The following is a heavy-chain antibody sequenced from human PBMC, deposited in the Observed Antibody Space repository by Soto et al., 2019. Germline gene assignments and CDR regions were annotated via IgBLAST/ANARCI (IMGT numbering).Heavy chain of an antibody. D-gene: IGHD3-10*01. CDR1: GGTFSSYA. J-gene: IGHJ5*02. Sequence: QVQLVQSGAEVKKPGSSVKVSCKASGGTFSSYAISWVRQAPGQGVEWMGGIIAIFGTTNYGQKFQRRVTITADKSTSTAYMELSSLRSEDTAVYYCARATMPPGGVDWFDPWGQGTLVTVSS. V-gene: IGHV1-69*06. CDR2: IIAIFGTT. CDR3: ARATMPPGGVDWFDP.